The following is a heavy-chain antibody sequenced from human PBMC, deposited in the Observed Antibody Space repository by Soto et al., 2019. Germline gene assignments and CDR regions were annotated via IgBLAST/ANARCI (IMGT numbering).Heavy chain of an antibody. CDR2: IYYSGST. D-gene: IGHD2-2*01. CDR3: ARGSRYCISTSCYALDY. J-gene: IGHJ4*02. CDR1: GGSISSGGYY. Sequence: SETLSLTCTVSGGSISSGGYYWSWIRQHPGKGLEWIGYIYYSGSTYYNPSLKSRVTISVDTSKNQFSLKLSSVTAADTAVYYCARGSRYCISTSCYALDYWGQGTLVTVSS. V-gene: IGHV4-31*03.